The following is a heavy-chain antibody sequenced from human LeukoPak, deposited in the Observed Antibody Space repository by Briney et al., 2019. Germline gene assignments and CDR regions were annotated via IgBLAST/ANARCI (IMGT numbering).Heavy chain of an antibody. J-gene: IGHJ4*02. CDR3: AGGCSGGSCYLSLFDY. CDR1: GGSISSYY. V-gene: IGHV4-59*01. CDR2: IYYSGST. D-gene: IGHD2-15*01. Sequence: KPSETLSLTCTVSGGSISSYYWSWIRQPPEKGLEWIGYIYYSGSTNYNPSLKSRVTISVDTSKNQFSLKLSSVTAADTAVYYCAGGCSGGSCYLSLFDYWGQGTLVTVSS.